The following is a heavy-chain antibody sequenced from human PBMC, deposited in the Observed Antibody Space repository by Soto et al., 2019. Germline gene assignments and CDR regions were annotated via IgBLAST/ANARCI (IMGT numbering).Heavy chain of an antibody. CDR2: FSPIFGTA. D-gene: IGHD3-22*01. CDR3: AREGHYYYSSGYPH. J-gene: IGHJ4*02. CDR1: GGTFSRYA. Sequence: QVQLVQSGAEVKKPGSSVKVSCQASGGTFSRYAISWVRQAPGQGLEWMGGFSPIFGTANYAQQFQGRVTITADKSTSIAYLELSSLRSEATVVYYCAREGHYYYSSGYPHWGQGTLVTVSS. V-gene: IGHV1-69*06.